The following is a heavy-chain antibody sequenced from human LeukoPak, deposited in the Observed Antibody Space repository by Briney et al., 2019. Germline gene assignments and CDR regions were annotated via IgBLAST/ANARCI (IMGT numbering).Heavy chain of an antibody. Sequence: SGPTLVKPTQTLTLTCTFSGFSLSTSGVGVGWIRQSPGKALEWLALIYWDDDKRYSPSLKSRLTITKDTSKNQVVLTMTNMDPVDTATYYCAHHYSLPGGVRGPFDYWGQGTLVTVSS. D-gene: IGHD3-16*01. V-gene: IGHV2-5*02. CDR3: AHHYSLPGGVRGPFDY. CDR2: IYWDDDK. CDR1: GFSLSTSGVG. J-gene: IGHJ4*02.